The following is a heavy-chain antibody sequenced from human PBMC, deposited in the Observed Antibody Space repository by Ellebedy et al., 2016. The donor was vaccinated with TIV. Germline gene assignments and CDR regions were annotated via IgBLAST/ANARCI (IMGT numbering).Heavy chain of an antibody. CDR2: IYPGDSDT. Sequence: GGSLRLXXKGSGYSFTSYWIGWVRQMPGKGLEWMGIIYPGDSDTRYSPSFQGQVTISADKSISTAYLQWSSLKASDTAMYYCARHLTGAHAFDIWGQGTMVTVSS. V-gene: IGHV5-51*01. CDR1: GYSFTSYW. CDR3: ARHLTGAHAFDI. J-gene: IGHJ3*02. D-gene: IGHD1-20*01.